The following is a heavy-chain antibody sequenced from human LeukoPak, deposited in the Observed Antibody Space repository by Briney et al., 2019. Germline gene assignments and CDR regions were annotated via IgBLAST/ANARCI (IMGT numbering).Heavy chain of an antibody. J-gene: IGHJ4*02. CDR1: GITLRNYG. CDR2: ISDSGGST. Sequence: GGSLRLSCAVSGITLRNYGMSWVRQAPGKGLEWVAGISDSGGSTNYADSVKGRFTISRDNPKNTLYLQMNSLRAEGTAVYFCAKRGVVIRVILVGFHKEAYYFDSWGQGALVTVSS. CDR3: AKRGVVIRVILVGFHKEAYYFDS. V-gene: IGHV3-23*01. D-gene: IGHD3-22*01.